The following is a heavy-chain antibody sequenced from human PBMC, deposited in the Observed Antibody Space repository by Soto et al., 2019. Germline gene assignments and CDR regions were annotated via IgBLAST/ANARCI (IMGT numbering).Heavy chain of an antibody. D-gene: IGHD3-22*01. Sequence: TSETLSLTCTVSGGSISSGDYYWSWIRQPPGKGLEWIGYIYYSGSTYYNPSLKSRVTISVDTSKNQFSLKLSSVTAADTAVYYCARDRYYYDSSGYFLAPYFDYWGQGTLVTVSS. J-gene: IGHJ4*02. CDR1: GGSISSGDYY. CDR3: ARDRYYYDSSGYFLAPYFDY. CDR2: IYYSGST. V-gene: IGHV4-30-4*01.